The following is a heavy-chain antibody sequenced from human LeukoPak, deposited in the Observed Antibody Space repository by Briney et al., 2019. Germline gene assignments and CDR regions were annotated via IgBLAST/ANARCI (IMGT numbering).Heavy chain of an antibody. CDR2: INHSGST. J-gene: IGHJ5*02. CDR1: GGSFSGYY. V-gene: IGHV4-34*01. D-gene: IGHD3-22*01. Sequence: SETLSLTCAVYGGSFSGYYWSWIRQPPGKGLEWIGEINHSGSTNYNPSLKSRVTISVDTSKNQFSLKLSSVTAADTAVYYCARDGVVITSVRGWFDPWGQGTLVTVSS. CDR3: ARDGVVITSVRGWFDP.